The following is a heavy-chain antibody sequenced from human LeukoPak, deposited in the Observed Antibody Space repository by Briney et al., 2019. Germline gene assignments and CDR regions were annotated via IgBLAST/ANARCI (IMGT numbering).Heavy chain of an antibody. CDR2: ISGSGRTI. CDR3: ARLDASGLDY. J-gene: IGHJ4*02. D-gene: IGHD6-19*01. Sequence: GGSLRLSCAASGFTFSSYEMNWVRQAPGKGLEWDSYISGSGRTIYYANSVKGRFTISRDNAKNSLYLQMNSLRADDTAVYYCARLDASGLDYWGQGTLVTVSS. CDR1: GFTFSSYE. V-gene: IGHV3-48*03.